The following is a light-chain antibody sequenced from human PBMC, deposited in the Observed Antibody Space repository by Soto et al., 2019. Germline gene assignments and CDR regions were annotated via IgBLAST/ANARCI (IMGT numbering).Light chain of an antibody. J-gene: IGKJ1*01. Sequence: EIVMTQSPATLSVSPGERATLSCRAGQSVSSKLAWYQQKPGQAPRLLIYGASTRATGIPARFSGSGSGTEFTLTISSLQSEDFAVYYCQQYANWPRTFGQGTKVDIK. CDR3: QQYANWPRT. V-gene: IGKV3-15*01. CDR1: QSVSSK. CDR2: GAS.